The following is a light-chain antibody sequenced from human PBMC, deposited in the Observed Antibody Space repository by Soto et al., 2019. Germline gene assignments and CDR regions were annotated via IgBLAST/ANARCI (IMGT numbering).Light chain of an antibody. CDR1: QSVGRY. Sequence: EIVLTQSPATLSLSPGERATLSCRASQSVGRYFAWYQQKPGQAPRLLIYDASKRATGIPARFSGSGSGTDFTVAISRREPEDLAVYYCQQRSNWPLTFGKGTQVEIK. CDR2: DAS. V-gene: IGKV3-11*01. J-gene: IGKJ1*01. CDR3: QQRSNWPLT.